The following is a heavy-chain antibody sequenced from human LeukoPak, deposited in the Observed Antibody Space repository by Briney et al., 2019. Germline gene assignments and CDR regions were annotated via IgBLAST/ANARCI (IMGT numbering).Heavy chain of an antibody. CDR2: ISAYTGNT. D-gene: IGHD6-13*01. J-gene: IGHJ4*02. Sequence: ASVKVSCKASGYTXTSYGISRVRQAPGQGLEWMVWISAYTGNTNYAQNLQGRVTMTTDTSTSTAYMELRSLRSDDTAVYYCARDGVAEAGVFDNWGQGTLVTVSS. CDR1: GYTXTSYG. CDR3: ARDGVAEAGVFDN. V-gene: IGHV1-18*01.